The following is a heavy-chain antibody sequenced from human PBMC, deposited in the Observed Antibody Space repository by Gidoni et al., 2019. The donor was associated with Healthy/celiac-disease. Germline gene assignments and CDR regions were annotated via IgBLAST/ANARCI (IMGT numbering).Heavy chain of an antibody. CDR3: ARGPLRPMTTVSRNKNYYYGMDV. CDR2: IYHSGST. J-gene: IGHJ6*02. D-gene: IGHD4-4*01. V-gene: IGHV4-30-2*01. CDR1: GGSISIGGYS. Sequence: QLQLQESGSGLVKPSQTLSLTCAVSGGSISIGGYSWSWIRLPPGKGLEWIGYIYHSGSTYYNPSLKSRVTISVDRSKNQFSLKLSSVTAADTAVYYCARGPLRPMTTVSRNKNYYYGMDVWGQGTTVTVSS.